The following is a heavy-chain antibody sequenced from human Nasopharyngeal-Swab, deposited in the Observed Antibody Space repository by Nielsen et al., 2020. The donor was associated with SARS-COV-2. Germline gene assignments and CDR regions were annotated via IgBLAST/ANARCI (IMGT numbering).Heavy chain of an antibody. J-gene: IGHJ4*02. Sequence: GGSLRLSCAASGFTFSSLGMHWVRQAPGKGLEWVAFIAHDASNEYYGDSVKGRFSISRDSSKNTLYLQMDSLRGEDTAVYYCARDAPAHYGAFYWSRGTLVTVSS. CDR3: ARDAPAHYGAFY. V-gene: IGHV3-30*03. CDR1: GFTFSSLG. D-gene: IGHD4-17*01. CDR2: IAHDASNE.